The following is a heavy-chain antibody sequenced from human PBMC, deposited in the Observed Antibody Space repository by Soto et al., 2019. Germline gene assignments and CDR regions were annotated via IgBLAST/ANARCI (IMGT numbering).Heavy chain of an antibody. Sequence: ASVKVSCKTSGYIFINYGITWVRQAPVQGLQWMGWISPYNRNTNYAQSLQGRVTMTTDTATNTAYMELRSLKSDDTAVYYCARGYNSGWSIQPYYIDFWGRGTLVTVSS. J-gene: IGHJ4*02. CDR1: GYIFINYG. CDR2: ISPYNRNT. CDR3: ARGYNSGWSIQPYYIDF. D-gene: IGHD6-19*01. V-gene: IGHV1-18*04.